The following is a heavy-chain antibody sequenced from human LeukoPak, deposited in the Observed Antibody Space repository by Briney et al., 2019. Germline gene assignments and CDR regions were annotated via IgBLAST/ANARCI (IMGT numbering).Heavy chain of an antibody. D-gene: IGHD6-19*01. CDR1: GGSISSSSYY. Sequence: PSETLSLTCTVSGGSISSSSYYWGWIRQPPGKGLEWIGSIYYSGSTYYNPSLKSRVTISVDTSKNQFSLKLSSVTAADTAEYYCANAPAKSGWYYLFDYWGQGTLVTVSS. CDR3: ANAPAKSGWYYLFDY. J-gene: IGHJ4*02. V-gene: IGHV4-39*01. CDR2: IYYSGST.